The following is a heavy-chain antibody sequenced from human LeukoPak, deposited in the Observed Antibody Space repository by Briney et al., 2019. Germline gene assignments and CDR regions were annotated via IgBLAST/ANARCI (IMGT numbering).Heavy chain of an antibody. Sequence: ASVKVSCKTSGYTFTAYYMHWVRQAPGQGLEWMGWINPNSDFTNFAQNLQGRVTMTSDTSISTAYMELSRLRSDDTAVYYCARAISAGSPITASDCWGQGTLVTVSS. J-gene: IGHJ4*02. V-gene: IGHV1-2*02. D-gene: IGHD2-15*01. CDR1: GYTFTAYY. CDR2: INPNSDFT. CDR3: ARAISAGSPITASDC.